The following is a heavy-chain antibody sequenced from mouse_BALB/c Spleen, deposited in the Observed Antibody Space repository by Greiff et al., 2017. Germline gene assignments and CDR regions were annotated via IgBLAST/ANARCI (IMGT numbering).Heavy chain of an antibody. CDR3: ARFITTATENYYAMDY. D-gene: IGHD1-2*01. CDR1: GYAFSSYW. J-gene: IGHJ4*01. V-gene: IGHV1-80*01. Sequence: VQLQQSGAELVRPGSSVKISCKASGYAFSSYWMNWVKQRPGQGLEWIGQIYPGDGDTNYNGKFKGKATLTADKSSSTAYMQLSSLTSEDSAVYYCARFITTATENYYAMDYWGQGTSVTVSS. CDR2: IYPGDGDT.